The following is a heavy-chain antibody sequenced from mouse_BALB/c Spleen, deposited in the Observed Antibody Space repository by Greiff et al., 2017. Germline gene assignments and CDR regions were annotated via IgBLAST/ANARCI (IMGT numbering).Heavy chain of an antibody. CDR1: GYTFTSYT. J-gene: IGHJ2*01. D-gene: IGHD2-14*01. CDR3: ASLYDDGGFDY. V-gene: IGHV1-4*02. Sequence: QVQLQQSAAELARPGASVKMSCKASGYTFTSYTMHWVKQRPGQGLEWIGYINPSSGYTEYNQKFKDKTTLTADKSSSTAYMQLSSLTSEDSAVYYCASLYDDGGFDYWGQGTTLTVSS. CDR2: INPSSGYT.